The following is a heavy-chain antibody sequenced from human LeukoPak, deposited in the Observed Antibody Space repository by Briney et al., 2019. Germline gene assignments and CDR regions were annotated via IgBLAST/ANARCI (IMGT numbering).Heavy chain of an antibody. Sequence: ASVKVSCKAAGYTFTNYYVHWVRQAPGQGLEWMGIIKPSGGGTSYALKFQGRVTMTRDTSTSTAYMELSSLRVEDTAVYFCARAGTYSGYKVFDTWGQGTLVTVAS. J-gene: IGHJ5*02. CDR2: IKPSGGGT. D-gene: IGHD5-12*01. CDR1: GYTFTNYY. CDR3: ARAGTYSGYKVFDT. V-gene: IGHV1-46*01.